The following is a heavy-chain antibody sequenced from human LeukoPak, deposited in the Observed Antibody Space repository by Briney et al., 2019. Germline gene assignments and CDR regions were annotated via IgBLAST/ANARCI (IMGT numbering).Heavy chain of an antibody. CDR3: ARDPDSYSGSYVDY. D-gene: IGHD1-26*01. V-gene: IGHV3-33*01. Sequence: PGGSLRLSCAASGFTFSSYGMHWVRQAPGKGLEWVAIIWYDGSNKYYADSVKGRFTISRDNSKNTLYLQMNSLRAEDTAVYYCARDPDSYSGSYVDYWGQGTLVTVSS. CDR2: IWYDGSNK. J-gene: IGHJ4*02. CDR1: GFTFSSYG.